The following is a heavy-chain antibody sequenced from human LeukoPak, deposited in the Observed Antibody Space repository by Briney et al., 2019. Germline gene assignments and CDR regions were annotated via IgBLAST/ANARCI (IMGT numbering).Heavy chain of an antibody. CDR2: VGGDYAT. D-gene: IGHD2-8*01. CDR1: GFSFSDYA. V-gene: IGHV3-23*01. Sequence: GGSLRPSCAASGFSFSDYAMNWVRQAPGKGLEWVSLVGGDYATYYTDSVKGRFTVSRDNSKNTLSLQMNSLRLEDTAVYYCAKDSWSRNGIYDPFDIWGQGTLVTVSS. CDR3: AKDSWSRNGIYDPFDI. J-gene: IGHJ3*02.